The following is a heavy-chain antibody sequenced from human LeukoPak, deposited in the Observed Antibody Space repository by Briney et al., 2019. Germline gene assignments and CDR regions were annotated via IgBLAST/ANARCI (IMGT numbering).Heavy chain of an antibody. D-gene: IGHD5-18*01. J-gene: IGHJ4*02. Sequence: PGGSLRLSCAASGFTVSSNYMSWVRQAPGKGLEWVSVIYSGGSTYYADSVKGRFTISRDNAKNSLYLQMNSLRAEDTAVYYCARVGSVDTAMVRVIDYWGQGTLVTVSS. CDR3: ARVGSVDTAMVRVIDY. CDR2: IYSGGST. CDR1: GFTVSSNY. V-gene: IGHV3-53*01.